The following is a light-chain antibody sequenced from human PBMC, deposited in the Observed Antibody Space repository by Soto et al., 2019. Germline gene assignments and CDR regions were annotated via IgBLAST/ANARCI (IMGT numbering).Light chain of an antibody. CDR3: QQYATSPT. CDR1: QTISNTY. V-gene: IGKV3-20*01. Sequence: EIVLTQSPGTLSLSPGERATLSCRVSQTISNTYLAWYQQKPGQAPRLLIYDTSNRATGIPDRFSSSGSGVYFTLTVIRLEHEAVAVYYCQQYATSPTFGQGTK. CDR2: DTS. J-gene: IGKJ1*01.